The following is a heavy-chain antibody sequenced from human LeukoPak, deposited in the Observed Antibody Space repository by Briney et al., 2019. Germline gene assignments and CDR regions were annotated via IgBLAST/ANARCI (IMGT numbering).Heavy chain of an antibody. CDR1: GFTFSTYS. D-gene: IGHD1-26*01. V-gene: IGHV3-21*01. Sequence: GGSLRLSCAASGFTFSTYSMNWVRQAPGKGLEWVSSISSSSSYIYYADSVKGRFTISRDNAKNSLYLQMNSLRAEDTAVYYCARDPYSGGYGDYYYYYMDLWGQGTTVTISS. J-gene: IGHJ6*03. CDR2: ISSSSSYI. CDR3: ARDPYSGGYGDYYYYYMDL.